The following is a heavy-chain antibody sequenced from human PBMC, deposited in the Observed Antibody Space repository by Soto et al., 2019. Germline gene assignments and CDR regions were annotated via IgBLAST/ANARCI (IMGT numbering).Heavy chain of an antibody. V-gene: IGHV1-18*01. CDR3: ARGGTPIDY. CDR2: ISAYNGNT. Sequence: VQLVQSGAEVKKPGASVKVSCKTSGYTFTNFGLSWVRPAPGQGLEWMGWISAYNGNTNYAQNFQGRVTMTTDTSTSTASIELRSLRTDDTAVYYWARGGTPIDYWGQGTLVTVSS. CDR1: GYTFTNFG. D-gene: IGHD3-16*01. J-gene: IGHJ4*02.